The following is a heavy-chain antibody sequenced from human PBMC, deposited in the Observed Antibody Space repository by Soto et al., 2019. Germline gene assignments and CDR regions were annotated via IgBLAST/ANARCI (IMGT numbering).Heavy chain of an antibody. CDR1: GGSISSGDYF. V-gene: IGHV4-30-4*02. CDR2: IYYSGNT. CDR3: ARYNSYAIDY. D-gene: IGHD2-8*01. Sequence: SETLSLTCTVSGGSISSGDYFWTWVRQPPGKGLEWIGCIYYSGNTYYNPSLKSRVTISVDTSKNQFSLKLSSVTAADRAMYFCARYNSYAIDYWGRGTLVTVSS. J-gene: IGHJ4*02.